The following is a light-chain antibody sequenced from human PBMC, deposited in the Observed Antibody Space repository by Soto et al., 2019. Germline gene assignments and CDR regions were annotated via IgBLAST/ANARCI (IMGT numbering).Light chain of an antibody. CDR2: GAS. J-gene: IGKJ1*01. Sequence: ETVMTQSPATLSVSPGERATLSCRTSQSVRNNLAWYQQRPGQAPRLLIYGASTRATGVPARFSGSGSGTDFTLTINSLQSEDFAVYFCQQYNNWPPWTFGQGPRWIS. CDR3: QQYNNWPPWT. CDR1: QSVRNN. V-gene: IGKV3-15*01.